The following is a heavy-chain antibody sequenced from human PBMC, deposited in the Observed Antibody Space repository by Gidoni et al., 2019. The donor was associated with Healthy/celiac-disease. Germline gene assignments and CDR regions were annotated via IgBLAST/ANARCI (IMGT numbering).Heavy chain of an antibody. CDR3: AREVDVRFDP. V-gene: IGHV1-2*02. D-gene: IGHD3-9*01. Sequence: MHWVRQAPGQGLEWMGWINPNSGGTNYAQKFQGRVTMTRDTSISTAYMELSRLRSDDTAVYYCAREVDVRFDPWGQGTLVTVSS. J-gene: IGHJ5*02. CDR2: INPNSGGT.